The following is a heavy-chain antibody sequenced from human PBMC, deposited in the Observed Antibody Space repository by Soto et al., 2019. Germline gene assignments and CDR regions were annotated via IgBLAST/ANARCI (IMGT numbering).Heavy chain of an antibody. V-gene: IGHV3-23*01. CDR3: AKDLLVFGLTNTYSHAIFGDY. J-gene: IGHJ4*02. CDR1: GFTFSSYA. CDR2: ISGGGGTT. Sequence: EVQLLDYGGGLVQPGGSLRLSCAASGFTFSSYAMGWVRQAPEKGLEWVSAISGGGGTTYYADSVKGRFTISRDNSKNTLYLQMNSLRAEDTAVYYCAKDLLVFGLTNTYSHAIFGDYWGQGTLVTVSS. D-gene: IGHD3-10*01.